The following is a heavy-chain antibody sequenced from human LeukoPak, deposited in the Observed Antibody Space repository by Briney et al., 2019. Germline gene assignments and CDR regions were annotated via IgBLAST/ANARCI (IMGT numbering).Heavy chain of an antibody. CDR2: IYSGGST. V-gene: IGHV3-66*01. CDR1: GFTVSTNY. Sequence: GGSLRLSCAASGFTVSTNYMSWVRQAPGKGLEWVSIIYSGGSTYYADSVKGRFTISRDISQNTLYLQMNSLRAEDTAVYYCARGSDCSGGSCYSYWYFDLWGRGTLVTVSS. CDR3: ARGSDCSGGSCYSYWYFDL. D-gene: IGHD2-15*01. J-gene: IGHJ2*01.